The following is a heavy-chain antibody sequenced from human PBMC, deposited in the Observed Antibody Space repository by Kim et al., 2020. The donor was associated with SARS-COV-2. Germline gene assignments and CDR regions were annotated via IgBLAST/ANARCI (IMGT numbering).Heavy chain of an antibody. Sequence: SETLSLTCSVSGDSISRDFWSWIRQPAGKGLEWIGRIYNIENTNYNPSLKSRVTMSVDMSKNQFSLKLRSVTAADTAVYYCARETVKTPFGDWGQGTLVTVSS. CDR2: IYNIENT. J-gene: IGHJ4*02. D-gene: IGHD4-17*01. V-gene: IGHV4-4*07. CDR1: GDSISRDF. CDR3: ARETVKTPFGD.